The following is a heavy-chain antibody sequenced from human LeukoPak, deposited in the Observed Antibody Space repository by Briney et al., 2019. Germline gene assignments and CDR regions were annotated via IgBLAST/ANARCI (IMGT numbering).Heavy chain of an antibody. D-gene: IGHD1-26*01. CDR1: GFTFSDYY. CDR3: ARDGAWGELHPGHYYYYGMDV. J-gene: IGHJ6*02. V-gene: IGHV3-11*01. CDR2: ISSSGSTI. Sequence: PGGSLRLSCAASGFTFSDYYMSWIRQAPGKGLEWVSYISSSGSTIYYADSVKGRFTISRDNAKNSLYLQMNSLRADDTAVYYCARDGAWGELHPGHYYYYGMDVWGQGTTVTVSS.